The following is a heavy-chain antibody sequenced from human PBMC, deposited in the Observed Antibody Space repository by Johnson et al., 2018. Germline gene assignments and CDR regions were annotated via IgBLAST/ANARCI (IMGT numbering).Heavy chain of an antibody. CDR2: ISSSSSTI. CDR3: ASEGYDILTGYCLGFSMDV. D-gene: IGHD3-9*01. V-gene: IGHV3-48*01. CDR1: GFTFSSYS. J-gene: IGHJ6*03. Sequence: VQLVESGGGLVQPGGSLRLSCAASGFTFSSYSMNWVRQAPGKGLEWVSYISSSSSTIYYADSVKGRFTISRDNAKNSLFLQMNSLRAEDTAVYYCASEGYDILTGYCLGFSMDVWGKGTTVTVSS.